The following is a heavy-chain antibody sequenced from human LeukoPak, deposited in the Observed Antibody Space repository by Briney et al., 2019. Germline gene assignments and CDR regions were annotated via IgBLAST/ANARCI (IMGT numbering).Heavy chain of an antibody. Sequence: GESLRISCKGSGYSFTSYWISWVRQMPGKGLEWMGRIDPSDSYTNYSPFFQGHVTISADKSISTAYLQWSSLKASDTAMYYCARHVYCSSTSRYFFDYWGQGTLVTVSS. CDR3: ARHVYCSSTSRYFFDY. CDR1: GYSFTSYW. D-gene: IGHD2-2*01. CDR2: IDPSDSYT. J-gene: IGHJ4*02. V-gene: IGHV5-10-1*01.